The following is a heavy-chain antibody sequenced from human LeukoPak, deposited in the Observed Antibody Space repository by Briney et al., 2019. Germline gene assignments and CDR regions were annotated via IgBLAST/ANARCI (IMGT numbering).Heavy chain of an antibody. Sequence: SETLSLTCTVSGASMSSYYWTWIRQPAGKGLEWIGHIYISGNTNYNPSLRSRVTMSRDTSKNQFSLKLSSVTAAVTAVYYCAREDVVVDSWGQGILVTVSS. CDR1: GASMSSYY. CDR2: IYISGNT. CDR3: AREDVVVDS. J-gene: IGHJ4*02. V-gene: IGHV4-4*07. D-gene: IGHD2-15*01.